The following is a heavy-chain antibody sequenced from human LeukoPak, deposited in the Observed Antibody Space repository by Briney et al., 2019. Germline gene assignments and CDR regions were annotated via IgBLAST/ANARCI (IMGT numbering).Heavy chain of an antibody. CDR1: DGSISSYY. CDR3: ARRAVAGRYYGMDV. CDR2: IYYSGST. J-gene: IGHJ6*02. Sequence: SETLSLTCTVSDGSISSYYWSWIRQPPGKGLEWIGYIYYSGSTSYNPSLKSRVTISVDTSKNQFSLKLSSVTAADTAVYYCARRAVAGRYYGMDVWGQGTTVTVSS. V-gene: IGHV4-59*08. D-gene: IGHD6-19*01.